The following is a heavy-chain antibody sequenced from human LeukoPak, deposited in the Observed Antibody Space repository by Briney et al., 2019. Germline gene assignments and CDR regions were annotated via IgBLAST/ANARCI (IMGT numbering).Heavy chain of an antibody. CDR1: GFTFSSYA. Sequence: GGSLRLSCAASGFTFSSYAMSRVRQAPGKGLEWVSAISGSGGSTYYADSVKGRFTISRDNSKNTLYLQMNSLRAEDTAVYYCAKDIVATIHVGYWGQGTLVTVSS. CDR2: ISGSGGST. V-gene: IGHV3-23*01. CDR3: AKDIVATIHVGY. D-gene: IGHD5-12*01. J-gene: IGHJ4*02.